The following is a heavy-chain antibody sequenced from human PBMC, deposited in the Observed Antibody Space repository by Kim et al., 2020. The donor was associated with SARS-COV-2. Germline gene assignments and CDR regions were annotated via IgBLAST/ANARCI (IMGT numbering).Heavy chain of an antibody. Sequence: NTSPSFQGHVTISADKSISTAYLQWSSLKASDTAMYYCARHRFNYDYFDYWGQGTLVTVSS. D-gene: IGHD3-3*01. V-gene: IGHV5-10-1*01. J-gene: IGHJ4*02. CDR3: ARHRFNYDYFDY.